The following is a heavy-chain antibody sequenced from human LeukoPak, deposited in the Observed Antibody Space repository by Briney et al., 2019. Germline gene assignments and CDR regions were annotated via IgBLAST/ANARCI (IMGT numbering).Heavy chain of an antibody. D-gene: IGHD4-23*01. J-gene: IGHJ4*02. V-gene: IGHV3-74*01. CDR2: IKSDGSSS. CDR1: GFTFSSYG. CDR3: VRDLDLGGYSSFEY. Sequence: GGSLRLSCAASGFTFSSYGMHWVRQAPGKGLVWVSRIKSDGSSSTYADSLKGRFTISRDSAKNSLYLQMNTLRAEDTAVYYCVRDLDLGGYSSFEYWGQGTLVTVSS.